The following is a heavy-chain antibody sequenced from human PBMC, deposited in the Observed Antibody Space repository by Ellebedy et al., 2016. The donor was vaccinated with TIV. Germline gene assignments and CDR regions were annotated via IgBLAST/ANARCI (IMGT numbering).Heavy chain of an antibody. CDR2: VLGSGDST. CDR3: AKDRVPDGLWNFDF. D-gene: IGHD1-1*01. J-gene: IGHJ4*02. CDR1: GFTFSSYA. Sequence: GESLKISCAASGFTFSSYAMSWVRQAPGKGLEWISGVLGSGDSTFYADSVKGRFTISRDNSKNTLFLQMNSLRAEDTAVYYYAKDRVPDGLWNFDFWGQGALVTVSS. V-gene: IGHV3-23*01.